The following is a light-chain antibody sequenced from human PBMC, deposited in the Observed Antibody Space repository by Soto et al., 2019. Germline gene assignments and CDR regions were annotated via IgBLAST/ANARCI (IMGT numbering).Light chain of an antibody. J-gene: IGKJ1*01. Sequence: EIVLTQSPATLSLSPGERATLSCRASQSVSSYLAWYQQRRGQAPRLLIYAASNRATGIPARFSGSGSGTDFTLTISSLEPEDFAVYYCQQRTNWPTFGQGTKVETK. CDR1: QSVSSY. V-gene: IGKV3-11*01. CDR3: QQRTNWPT. CDR2: AAS.